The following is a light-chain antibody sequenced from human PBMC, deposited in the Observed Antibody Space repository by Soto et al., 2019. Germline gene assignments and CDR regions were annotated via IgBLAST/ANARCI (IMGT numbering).Light chain of an antibody. CDR3: CSYARSYTWV. V-gene: IGLV2-11*01. CDR1: SSDVGGYNY. CDR2: DVS. Sequence: QSALTQPRSVSGSPGQSVTISCTGTSSDVGGYNYVSWYQQHPGKAPKLMIYDVSKRPSGVPDRFSGSKSGNTASLTISGLQAEDVADYYCCSYARSYTWVFGGGTK. J-gene: IGLJ3*02.